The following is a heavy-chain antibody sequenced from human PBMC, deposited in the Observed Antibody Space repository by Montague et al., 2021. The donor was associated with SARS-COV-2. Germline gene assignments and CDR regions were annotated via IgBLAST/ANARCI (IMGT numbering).Heavy chain of an antibody. CDR1: SGSISSYY. CDR3: ARGAGYSSSWYLAFEI. V-gene: IGHV4-59*01. CDR2: IYYSGST. Sequence: SETLSLTCTVSSGSISSYYWSWIRQPPGKGLEWIGYIYYSGSTNYNPSFKSRVTISVDTSKNQFSLKLSSVTAADTAVYYCARGAGYSSSWYLAFEIWGQGTMV. D-gene: IGHD6-13*01. J-gene: IGHJ3*02.